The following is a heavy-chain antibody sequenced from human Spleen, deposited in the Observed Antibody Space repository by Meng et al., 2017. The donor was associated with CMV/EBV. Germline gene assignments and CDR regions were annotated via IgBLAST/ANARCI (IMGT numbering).Heavy chain of an antibody. D-gene: IGHD5-24*01. CDR3: ARGGEMATSFLNYYGLDV. Sequence: SCAISGDSVSSSSAAWSWIRQSPSRGLEWLGRTYYRSRWNNDYAVSVISRISINPDTSKNQFSLQLNSVTPEDTAVYYCARGGEMATSFLNYYGLDVWGQGTTVTVSS. CDR2: TYYRSRWNN. J-gene: IGHJ6*02. V-gene: IGHV6-1*01. CDR1: GDSVSSSSAA.